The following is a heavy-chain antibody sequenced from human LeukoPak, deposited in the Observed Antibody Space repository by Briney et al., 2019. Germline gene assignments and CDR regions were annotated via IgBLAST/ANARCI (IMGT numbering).Heavy chain of an antibody. V-gene: IGHV1-2*02. J-gene: IGHJ6*03. CDR2: INPNSGGT. CDR3: AKRKKGGYYMDV. Sequence: GASVKVSCKASGYTFTGYYMHWVRHAPGQGLEWMGWINPNSGGTNYAQKFQGRGTMTRDTSISTAYMELSRLRSDDTAVYYCAKRKKGGYYMDVWGEGTTVTVSS. CDR1: GYTFTGYY.